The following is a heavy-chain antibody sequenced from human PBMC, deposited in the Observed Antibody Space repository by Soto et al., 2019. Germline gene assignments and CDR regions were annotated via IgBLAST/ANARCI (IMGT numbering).Heavy chain of an antibody. CDR1: GFTSSNYG. Sequence: GGSLGLSCAASGFTSSNYGMHWVRQSPGKGLEWVAVISYDGSNKYYADSVKGRFTISRDNSKNTLYLQMNSLRAEDTAVYYCAKDVDIAATISYGMDVWGQGTTVTVSS. J-gene: IGHJ6*02. CDR3: AKDVDIAATISYGMDV. CDR2: ISYDGSNK. V-gene: IGHV3-30*18. D-gene: IGHD5-12*01.